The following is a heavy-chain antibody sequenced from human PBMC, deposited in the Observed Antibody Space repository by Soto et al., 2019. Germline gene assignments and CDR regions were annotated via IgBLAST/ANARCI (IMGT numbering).Heavy chain of an antibody. Sequence: QVQLVESGGGVVPPGRSLRLSCAASGFTFIAYAMHWVRQAPGKGLEWVAVISYDGSNKYYADSVKGRFTISRDNSKNTLYLQMTSLRVEDTAVYYCARAPGIAVANPHYWGQGTLVTVSS. J-gene: IGHJ4*02. CDR1: GFTFIAYA. CDR3: ARAPGIAVANPHY. CDR2: ISYDGSNK. D-gene: IGHD6-19*01. V-gene: IGHV3-30*04.